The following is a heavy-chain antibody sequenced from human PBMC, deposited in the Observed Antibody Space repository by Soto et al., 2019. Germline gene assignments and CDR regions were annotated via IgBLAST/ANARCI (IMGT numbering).Heavy chain of an antibody. Sequence: ASVKVSCKASGYSFSSYGIAWVRQAPGQGLEWMGWISGYNDNTKYVDKLQGRVTMTTDTSTSTVYMELRRLRKDDTAVYYCARPIPFRYHFDHWGQGTLVTVS. CDR3: ARPIPFRYHFDH. V-gene: IGHV1-18*01. D-gene: IGHD1-1*01. CDR1: GYSFSSYG. J-gene: IGHJ4*02. CDR2: ISGYNDNT.